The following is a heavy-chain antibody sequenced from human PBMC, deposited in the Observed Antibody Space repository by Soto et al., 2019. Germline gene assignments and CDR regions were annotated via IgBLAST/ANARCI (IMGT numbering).Heavy chain of an antibody. D-gene: IGHD2-21*01. CDR2: IFHTGSA. CDR1: GGSITSNW. J-gene: IGHJ4*02. Sequence: HVQLQESGPGLMKPSGTLSLTGAVSGGSITSNWWSWVRQPPGKGLEWIAEIFHTGSANYNPSLMSRLTISMDKSNNHLSLHLNSVTAADTAVYYCARHIAVSGTRGFDHSGQGTLVTVSS. V-gene: IGHV4-4*02. CDR3: ARHIAVSGTRGFDH.